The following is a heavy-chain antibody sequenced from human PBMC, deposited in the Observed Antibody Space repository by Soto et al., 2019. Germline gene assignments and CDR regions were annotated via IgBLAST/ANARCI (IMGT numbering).Heavy chain of an antibody. Sequence: QVQLVQSGAEVKKPGASVKVSCKASGYSFSTYSFSWVRQAPGQGLEWMGWIGAFKGNTNYAQKCQGRATMTTDTSTTTVYMELGSLTPDNTAVYDCARAVGAALDYWGQGTLVTVSS. CDR2: IGAFKGNT. CDR1: GYSFSTYS. V-gene: IGHV1-18*04. D-gene: IGHD6-25*01. J-gene: IGHJ4*02. CDR3: ARAVGAALDY.